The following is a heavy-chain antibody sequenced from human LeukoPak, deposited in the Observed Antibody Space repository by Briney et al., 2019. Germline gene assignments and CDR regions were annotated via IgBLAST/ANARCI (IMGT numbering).Heavy chain of an antibody. J-gene: IGHJ5*02. V-gene: IGHV1-46*01. CDR2: INPTGDST. CDR3: ARDNSVDDNAWWFDP. CDR1: GGTFSNFG. Sequence: GASVKVSCKASGGTFSNFGINWVRLAPGQGLEWMGLINPTGDSTGYAQKFQGRVTMTRDMSTSTDYLELSSLRSEDTAIYYCARDNSVDDNAWWFDPWGQGTLVTVSS. D-gene: IGHD3-22*01.